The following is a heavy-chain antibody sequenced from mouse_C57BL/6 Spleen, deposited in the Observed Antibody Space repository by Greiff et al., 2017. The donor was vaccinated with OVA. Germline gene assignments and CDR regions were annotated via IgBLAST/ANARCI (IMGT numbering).Heavy chain of an antibody. CDR3: ARLGTTVVAPFDY. D-gene: IGHD1-1*01. CDR2: INPSNGGT. Sequence: VQLQQPGPELVKPGASVKLSCKASGYTFTSYWMHWVKQRPGQGLEWIGNINPSNGGTNYNEKFKSKATLTVDKSSSTAYMQLSSLTSEDSAVYYCARLGTTVVAPFDYWGQGTTLTVSS. CDR1: GYTFTSYW. V-gene: IGHV1-53*01. J-gene: IGHJ2*01.